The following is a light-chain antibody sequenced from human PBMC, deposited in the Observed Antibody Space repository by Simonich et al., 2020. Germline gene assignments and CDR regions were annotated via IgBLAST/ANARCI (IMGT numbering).Light chain of an antibody. Sequence: QAVLTQPASLSASPGASASLTCTLRSGINVGTYRIYWYQQKPGSPPQYHLGYKSDSEKHQGSGVPSRFSGSKDASANAGILLISGLQSEDEADYYCMIWHSSAWVFGGGTKLTVL. CDR3: MIWHSSAWV. CDR1: SGINVGTYR. J-gene: IGLJ3*02. CDR2: YKSDSEK. V-gene: IGLV5-45*01.